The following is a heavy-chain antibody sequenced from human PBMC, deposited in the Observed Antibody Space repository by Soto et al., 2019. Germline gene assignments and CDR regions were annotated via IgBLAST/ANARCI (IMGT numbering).Heavy chain of an antibody. J-gene: IGHJ5*02. CDR2: ISDSADST. CDR3: AKDSGYSYGYFVGS. CDR1: GFTFASYG. V-gene: IGHV3-23*01. D-gene: IGHD5-18*01. Sequence: EVQLLESGGGLVQPGGSLRLSCAASGFTFASYGMMWVRQAPGKGLEWVSTISDSADSTYYADSVKGRFTISRDNSDNTLYLQMNSLRAEDTAIYYCAKDSGYSYGYFVGSWGQGALVTVSS.